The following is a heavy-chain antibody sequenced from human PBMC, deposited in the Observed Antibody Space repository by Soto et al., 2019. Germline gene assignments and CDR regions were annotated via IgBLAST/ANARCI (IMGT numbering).Heavy chain of an antibody. CDR1: GFTFSTHG. CDR2: ISHDGSKK. J-gene: IGHJ5*02. Sequence: GGSRLSCAASGFTFSTHGMHWVRQAPGKGPEWVAVISHDGSKKYYVESVEGRFSISRDNSKSIVHLQMNNVRTEDTAVYYCAKDKGPHYDFRSGQRWFDPWGQGTLVTVSS. V-gene: IGHV3-30*18. CDR3: AKDKGPHYDFRSGQRWFDP. D-gene: IGHD3-3*01.